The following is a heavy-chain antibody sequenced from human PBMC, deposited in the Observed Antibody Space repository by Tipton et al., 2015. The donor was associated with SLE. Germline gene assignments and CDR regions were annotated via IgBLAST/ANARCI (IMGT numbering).Heavy chain of an antibody. CDR2: ISYDGSHK. V-gene: IGHV3-30*12. CDR3: AKEIRPNDY. CDR1: GFTFSTYG. Sequence: SLRLSCAASGFTFSTYGMHWVRQAPGKGLEWVAVISYDGSHKNYADSVKGRFTISRDNSKNTLYLQMSSLRAEDTAVYYCAKEIRPNDYWGQGTLVTVSS. J-gene: IGHJ4*02.